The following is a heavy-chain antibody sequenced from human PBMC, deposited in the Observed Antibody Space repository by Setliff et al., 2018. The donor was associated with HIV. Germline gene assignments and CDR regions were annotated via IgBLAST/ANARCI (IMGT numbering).Heavy chain of an antibody. J-gene: IGHJ3*01. CDR1: GFTSNNFA. Sequence: PGGSLRLSCTASGFTSNNFAVNWVRQPPGRGLEWVSAISPSGDDTYYADSVKGRFTSVRDNSRNMVYLQLTSLRDEDTATYYCAREMSYYYDNSGYYPSDAFDVWGQGALVTVS. CDR2: ISPSGDDT. V-gene: IGHV3-23*01. CDR3: AREMSYYYDNSGYYPSDAFDV. D-gene: IGHD5-12*01.